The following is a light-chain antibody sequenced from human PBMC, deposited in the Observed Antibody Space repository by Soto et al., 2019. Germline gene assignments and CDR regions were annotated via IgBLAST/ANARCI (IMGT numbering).Light chain of an antibody. V-gene: IGLV1-40*01. CDR3: QSYDSSLSGYRV. Sequence: QSVLTQPPSVSGAPGQRVTISCTGSSSNIGAGYDVHWYQQLPGTAPKLIIYGNSNRPSGVPDRFSGSKSGTSASLAITGLQAEDEADYYCQSYDSSLSGYRVFGGGTKLTVL. CDR1: SSNIGAGYD. J-gene: IGLJ2*01. CDR2: GNS.